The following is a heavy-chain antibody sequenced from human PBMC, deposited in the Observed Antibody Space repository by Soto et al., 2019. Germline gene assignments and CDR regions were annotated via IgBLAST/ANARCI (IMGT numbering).Heavy chain of an antibody. V-gene: IGHV1-69*13. CDR3: ARANLITMIRQGTMDV. CDR2: IIPIFGTT. D-gene: IGHD3-22*01. CDR1: GGTFSSYA. Sequence: SVKVSCKASGGTFSSYAISLVRQAPGQGLEWMGGIIPIFGTTNYAQKFQGRVTITADESTSTANMELSSLRSEDTAVDYRARANLITMIRQGTMDVWGQGTTVTVSS. J-gene: IGHJ6*02.